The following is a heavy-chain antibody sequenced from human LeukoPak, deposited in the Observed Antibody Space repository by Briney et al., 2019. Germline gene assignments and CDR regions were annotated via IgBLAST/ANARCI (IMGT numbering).Heavy chain of an antibody. CDR1: GYNFSNYW. J-gene: IGHJ4*02. V-gene: IGHV5-10-1*01. CDR2: IDPSDSYT. D-gene: IGHD2-21*02. Sequence: GESLKISCKGSGYNFSNYWIHWVRQMPGKGLEWMGRIDPSDSYTNYSPSFQGHVTISADKSISTAYLQWSSLKASDTAMYYCARLQYCGGDCYTFDYWGQGTLVTVSS. CDR3: ARLQYCGGDCYTFDY.